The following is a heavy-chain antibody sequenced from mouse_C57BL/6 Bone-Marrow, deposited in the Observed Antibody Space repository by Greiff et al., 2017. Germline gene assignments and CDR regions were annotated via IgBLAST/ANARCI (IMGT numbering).Heavy chain of an antibody. D-gene: IGHD2-4*01. V-gene: IGHV1-18*01. J-gene: IGHJ3*01. Sequence: VQLKESGPELVKPGASVKIPCKASGYTFTDYNMDWVKQSHGKSLEWIGDISPNNGGTIYNQKLKGKATLTVDKSSSTAYMELRSLTCEDTAVDYCSRALYYDYDWFADWGQGTLVTVTA. CDR1: GYTFTDYN. CDR3: SRALYYDYDWFAD. CDR2: ISPNNGGT.